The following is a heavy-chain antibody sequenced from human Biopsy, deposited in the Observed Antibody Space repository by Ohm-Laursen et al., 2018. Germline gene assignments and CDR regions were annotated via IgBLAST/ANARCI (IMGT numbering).Heavy chain of an antibody. V-gene: IGHV3-9*01. Sequence: SLRLSCAASGFTFEDYAMPWVRQVPGKGLEWVSRISWSSAHIDYADSVKGRFTISRDNAKKSLYLQMNSLRAEDTAVYYCARDTRWSPYGMGVWGQGTTVTVSS. CDR1: GFTFEDYA. D-gene: IGHD4-23*01. J-gene: IGHJ6*02. CDR2: ISWSSAHI. CDR3: ARDTRWSPYGMGV.